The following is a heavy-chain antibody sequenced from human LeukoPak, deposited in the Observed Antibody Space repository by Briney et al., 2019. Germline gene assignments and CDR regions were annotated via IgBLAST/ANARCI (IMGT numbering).Heavy chain of an antibody. CDR3: AVGACSGGSCYLNYYGMDV. V-gene: IGHV3-21*01. CDR1: GFIFSSYS. D-gene: IGHD2-15*01. Sequence: GGSLRLSCAASGFIFSSYSMNWVRQAPGKGLEWVSSVSSSSSYIFYADSVKGRFTISRDNAKNSLYLQMNSLRAEDTAVYYCAVGACSGGSCYLNYYGMDVWGLGTTVTVSS. J-gene: IGHJ6*02. CDR2: VSSSSSYI.